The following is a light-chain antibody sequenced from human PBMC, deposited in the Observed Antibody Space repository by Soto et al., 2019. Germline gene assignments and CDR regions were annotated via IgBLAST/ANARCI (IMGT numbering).Light chain of an antibody. CDR3: QQSYSTPQLT. V-gene: IGKV1-39*01. Sequence: DIPMTQSPSSLSASVGDRVTITCRASQSISSYLNWYQHKPGKAPKLLIYAASSLQSGVPSRFSGSGSGTDFTLTISSLQPEDFATYYCQQSYSTPQLTFGGGTKVEIK. CDR2: AAS. J-gene: IGKJ4*01. CDR1: QSISSY.